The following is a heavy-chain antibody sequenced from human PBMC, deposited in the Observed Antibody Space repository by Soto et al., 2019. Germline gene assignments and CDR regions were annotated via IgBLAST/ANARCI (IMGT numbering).Heavy chain of an antibody. D-gene: IGHD6-13*01. J-gene: IGHJ5*02. Sequence: GGSLRLSCAASGFTFRSFTMHWVRQAPGKGLEWVSTISSNSAYIYYTDAVKGRFTISRDNAKNSLHLQMNSLRAEDTAVYYCTRDASRDSSARGWFDPWGPGTLVTVSS. CDR2: ISSNSAYI. CDR1: GFTFRSFT. V-gene: IGHV3-21*01. CDR3: TRDASRDSSARGWFDP.